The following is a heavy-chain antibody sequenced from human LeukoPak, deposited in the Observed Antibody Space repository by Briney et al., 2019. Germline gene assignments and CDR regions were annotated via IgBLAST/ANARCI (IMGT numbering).Heavy chain of an antibody. D-gene: IGHD3-9*01. J-gene: IGHJ4*02. V-gene: IGHV4-39*01. CDR3: ARRRAATGYRPFDY. CDR1: GGSISSTSDY. CDR2: IYYSGST. Sequence: SETLSLTCTVSGGSISSTSDYWGWIRQPPGTGLEWIASIYYSGSTYYNPSLKSRVTISVDTSKNQSSLKVSSVTAADTAVYYCARRRAATGYRPFDYWGQGTLVTVSS.